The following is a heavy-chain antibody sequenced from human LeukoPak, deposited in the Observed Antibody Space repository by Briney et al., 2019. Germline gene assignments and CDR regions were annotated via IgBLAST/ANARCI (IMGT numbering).Heavy chain of an antibody. D-gene: IGHD4-11*01. CDR1: GFTFSSYW. V-gene: IGHV3-7*01. Sequence: GGSLRLSCAASGFTFSSYWMSWVRQAPGKGLEWVSNIKQDGTEKYYVDSVKGRFTISRDNTKKSLYLQTNSLRAEDTAVYYCARDRAPVSHDYSYFDYWGQGTLVTVSS. CDR3: ARDRAPVSHDYSYFDY. CDR2: IKQDGTEK. J-gene: IGHJ4*02.